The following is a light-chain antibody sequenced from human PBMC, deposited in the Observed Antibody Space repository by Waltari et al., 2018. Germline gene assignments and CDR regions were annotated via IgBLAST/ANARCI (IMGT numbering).Light chain of an antibody. V-gene: IGLV2-14*01. CDR3: SSYTSSGVV. CDR2: DVY. Sequence: QSALTQPASVSGSPGQAIIISCTGTGSDVGGYDYVSWYQQYPGKAPRLIIYDVYNRSSWVFNRFSGSKSDNTASLTISGLQAEDESVYYCSSYTSSGVVFGGGTKLTVL. CDR1: GSDVGGYDY. J-gene: IGLJ2*01.